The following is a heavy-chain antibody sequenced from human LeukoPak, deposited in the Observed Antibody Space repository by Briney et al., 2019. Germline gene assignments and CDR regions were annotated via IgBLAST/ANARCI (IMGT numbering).Heavy chain of an antibody. D-gene: IGHD3-10*01. J-gene: IGHJ5*02. CDR2: IIPIFGTA. Sequence: GASVKVSCKASGGTFSSYTISRVRQAPGQGLERMGRIIPIFGTANYAQKFQGRVTITTDESTSTAYMELSSLRSEDTAVYYCARGPMVRGVIIDNWFDPWGQGTLVTVSS. CDR1: GGTFSSYT. CDR3: ARGPMVRGVIIDNWFDP. V-gene: IGHV1-69*05.